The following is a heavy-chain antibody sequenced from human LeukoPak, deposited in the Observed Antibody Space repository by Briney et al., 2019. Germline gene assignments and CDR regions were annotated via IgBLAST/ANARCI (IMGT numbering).Heavy chain of an antibody. V-gene: IGHV3-23*01. CDR3: TKLPPVTLPLSFDY. CDR2: ISENSGST. J-gene: IGHJ4*02. Sequence: GGSLTLSCAASGFSCSKYAMGWVRQAPGKGLEWVSSISENSGSTFYADSVEGRFTISRDNSKNRLYLQMNSLRVEDTALYYCTKLPPVTLPLSFDYWGQGTLVTVSS. D-gene: IGHD4-17*01. CDR1: GFSCSKYA.